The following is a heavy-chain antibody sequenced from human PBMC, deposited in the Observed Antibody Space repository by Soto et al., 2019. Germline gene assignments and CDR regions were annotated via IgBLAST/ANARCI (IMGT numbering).Heavy chain of an antibody. V-gene: IGHV3-21*01. Sequence: GGSLRLSCAASGFTFSSYSMNWVRQAPGKGLEWVSSISSSSSYIYYADSVKGRFTISRDNAKNSLYLQMNSLRAEDTAVYYCAREGVVGATVYYYYYGMDVWGQGTTVTVSS. CDR2: ISSSSSYI. CDR1: GFTFSSYS. CDR3: AREGVVGATVYYYYYGMDV. J-gene: IGHJ6*02. D-gene: IGHD1-26*01.